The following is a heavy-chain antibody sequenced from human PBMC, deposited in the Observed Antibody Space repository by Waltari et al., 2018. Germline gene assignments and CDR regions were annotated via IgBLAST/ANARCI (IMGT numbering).Heavy chain of an antibody. CDR2: ISYDGSNK. Sequence: QVQLVESGGGVVQPGRSLRLSCAASGFTFSSYAMPWVRQAPGKGLEWVAVISYDGSNKYYADSVKGRFTISRDNSKNTLYLQMNSLRAEDTAVYYCARGRKPMVRGEFDYWGQGTLVTVSS. D-gene: IGHD3-10*01. CDR3: ARGRKPMVRGEFDY. CDR1: GFTFSSYA. V-gene: IGHV3-30*01. J-gene: IGHJ4*02.